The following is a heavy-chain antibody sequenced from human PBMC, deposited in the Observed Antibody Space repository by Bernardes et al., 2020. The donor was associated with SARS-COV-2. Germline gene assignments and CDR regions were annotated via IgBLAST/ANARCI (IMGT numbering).Heavy chain of an antibody. J-gene: IGHJ4*02. CDR1: GFNFNDYA. V-gene: IGHV3-23*01. CDR3: AKERGYGVEFFQF. CDR2: ISGSGGWT. Sequence: GGSLRLSCTVSGFNFNDYAMSWVRQPPGKGLEWVSAISGSGGWTYYADSLKGQFTISKDYSKNTVYLQMNSLRVEDTAVYYCAKERGYGVEFFQFWGQGSLVTVSS. D-gene: IGHD5-18*01.